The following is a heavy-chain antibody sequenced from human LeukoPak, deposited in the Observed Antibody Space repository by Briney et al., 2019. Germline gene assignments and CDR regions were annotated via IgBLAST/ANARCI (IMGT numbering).Heavy chain of an antibody. Sequence: GGSLRLSCAASGFTFNNYVMNWVRQAPGKGLECMSGISCSGGIKYYADSVKGRLTISRDNSKNTLYLQMNSLRADDAAVYYFSKGSASFRWCGEFNVKLPRVIRHYYFDSWGQGTLVTVSS. CDR1: GFTFNNYV. CDR3: SKGSASFRWCGEFNVKLPRVIRHYYFDS. V-gene: IGHV3-23*01. CDR2: ISCSGGIK. J-gene: IGHJ4*02. D-gene: IGHD3-10*01.